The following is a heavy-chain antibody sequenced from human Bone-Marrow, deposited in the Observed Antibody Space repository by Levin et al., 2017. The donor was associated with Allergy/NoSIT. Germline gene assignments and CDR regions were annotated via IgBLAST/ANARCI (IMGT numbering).Heavy chain of an antibody. D-gene: IGHD2-2*02. V-gene: IGHV4-4*02. Sequence: HSQTLSLPCAVSGASIRNSDWWSWVRQSPGKGLEWIGEIHHSETTNNNPSLESRVTISIDKSKNHISLRLNSVTAADTAVYFCAKFSPRSPQLLYGVWDYWGQGILVIVSS. CDR3: AKFSPRSPQLLYGVWDY. CDR1: GASIRNSDW. J-gene: IGHJ4*02. CDR2: IHHSETT.